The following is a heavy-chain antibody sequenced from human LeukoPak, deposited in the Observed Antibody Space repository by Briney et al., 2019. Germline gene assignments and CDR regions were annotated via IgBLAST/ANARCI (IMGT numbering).Heavy chain of an antibody. CDR3: ARDRPGYSSGWYSDY. Sequence: ASVKVSCKASGYTFTGYYMHWVRQAPGQGLEWMGWINPNSGGTNYAQKFQGRVTMTRDTSISTAYMELSRLRSDDTAVYYCARDRPGYSSGWYSDYWGQGTLVTISS. CDR1: GYTFTGYY. D-gene: IGHD6-19*01. V-gene: IGHV1-2*02. CDR2: INPNSGGT. J-gene: IGHJ4*02.